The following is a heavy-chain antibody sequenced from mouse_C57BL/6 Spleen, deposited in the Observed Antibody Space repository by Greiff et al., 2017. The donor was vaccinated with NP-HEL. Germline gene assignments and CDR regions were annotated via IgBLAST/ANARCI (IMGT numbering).Heavy chain of an antibody. J-gene: IGHJ1*03. CDR3: ATLTGTGWYFDV. CDR1: GFTFSDYG. CDR2: ISSGSSTI. V-gene: IGHV5-17*01. Sequence: EVQVVESGGGLVKPGGSLKLSCAASGFTFSDYGMHWVRQAPEKGLEWVAYISSGSSTIYYADTVKGRFTISRDNAKNTLFLQMTSLRSEDTAMYYCATLTGTGWYFDVWGTGTTVTVSS. D-gene: IGHD4-1*01.